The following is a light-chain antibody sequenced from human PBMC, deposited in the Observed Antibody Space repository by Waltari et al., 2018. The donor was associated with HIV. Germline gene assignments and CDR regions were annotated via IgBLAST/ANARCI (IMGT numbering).Light chain of an antibody. CDR2: DVS. V-gene: IGLV2-14*03. J-gene: IGLJ3*02. CDR1: SSDVGGYNY. Sequence: QSALTQPASVSGSPGQSITISCTGTSSDVGGYNYVTWYQEHPGKAPKLMIYDVSNRPAGVPNRFSGSKSGNTASLTISGIQAEDEADYSCSSYTSSSTLVFGGGTKLTVL. CDR3: SSYTSSSTLV.